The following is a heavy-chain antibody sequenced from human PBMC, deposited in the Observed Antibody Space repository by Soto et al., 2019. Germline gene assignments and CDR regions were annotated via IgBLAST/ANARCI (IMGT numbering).Heavy chain of an antibody. V-gene: IGHV4-59*08. Sequence: ASETLSLTCTVSGGSISSYYWNWIRQPPGKGLEWIGNIYYSGNTNYNPSLESRVTISIDTSKNQFSLRLSSVTAADTAVYFCARRGYCTSASCPIGAFDIWGQGTMVTVSS. D-gene: IGHD2-2*01. CDR2: IYYSGNT. CDR1: GGSISSYY. CDR3: ARRGYCTSASCPIGAFDI. J-gene: IGHJ3*02.